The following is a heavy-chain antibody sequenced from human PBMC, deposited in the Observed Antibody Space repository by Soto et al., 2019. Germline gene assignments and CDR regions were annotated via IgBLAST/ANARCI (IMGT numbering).Heavy chain of an antibody. Sequence: QVQLVQSGAEVKKPGASVKVSCKASGYTFTSYDINWVRQATGQGLEWMGWMNPNSGNTGYAQKFQGRVTMPRNTSISTAYMELSSLRSEDTAVYYCARGASSSWRSYYYGMDVWGQGTTVTVSS. CDR3: ARGASSSWRSYYYGMDV. J-gene: IGHJ6*02. D-gene: IGHD6-13*01. CDR2: MNPNSGNT. V-gene: IGHV1-8*01. CDR1: GYTFTSYD.